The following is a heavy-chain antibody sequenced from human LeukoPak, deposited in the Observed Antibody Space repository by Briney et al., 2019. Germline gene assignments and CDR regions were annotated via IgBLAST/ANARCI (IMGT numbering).Heavy chain of an antibody. V-gene: IGHV3-23*01. CDR1: GFTFSSYA. D-gene: IGHD2-2*01. Sequence: PGGSLRLSCAASGFTFSSYAMSWVRQAPGKGLEWVSGINWNGGSTGYADSVKGRFTISRDNSKNTLYLQMNSLRAEDTAVYYCALGSTSIIPFDYWGQGTLVTVSS. J-gene: IGHJ4*02. CDR2: INWNGGST. CDR3: ALGSTSIIPFDY.